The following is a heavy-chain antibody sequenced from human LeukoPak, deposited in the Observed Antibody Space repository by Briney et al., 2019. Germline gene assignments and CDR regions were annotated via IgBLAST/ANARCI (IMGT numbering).Heavy chain of an antibody. V-gene: IGHV4-31*03. CDR2: IYYSGST. Sequence: SQTLSLTCTVSGGSISSGGYYWRWIRQHPGKGLEWIGYIYYSGSTYYNPSLKSRVTISVDTSKNQFSLKLSSVTAADTAVYYCARAIMLSGVRGVISAFDIWGQGTMVTVSS. J-gene: IGHJ3*02. CDR3: ARAIMLSGVRGVISAFDI. D-gene: IGHD3-10*01. CDR1: GGSISSGGYY.